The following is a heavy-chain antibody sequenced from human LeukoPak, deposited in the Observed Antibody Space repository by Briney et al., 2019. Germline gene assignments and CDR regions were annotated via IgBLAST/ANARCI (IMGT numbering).Heavy chain of an antibody. CDR2: IYTSGST. D-gene: IGHD6-19*01. V-gene: IGHV4-4*07. CDR1: GGSISSYY. J-gene: IGHJ6*03. CDR3: ARDKQWLVLPYYYYYMDV. Sequence: SETLSLTCTVSGGSISSYYWSWIRQPAGKGLEWIGRIYTSGSTNYNPSLKSRVTMSVDTSKNQFSLKLSSVTAADTAVYYCARDKQWLVLPYYYYYMDVWGKGTTVTVSS.